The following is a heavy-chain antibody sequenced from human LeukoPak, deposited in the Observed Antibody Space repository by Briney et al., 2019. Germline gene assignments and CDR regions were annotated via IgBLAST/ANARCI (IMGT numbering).Heavy chain of an antibody. Sequence: PGRSLRLSCAASGFTFRSYAMHWVRQAPGKGLEWVAVIAYDGSNKYYSDSVKGRFTISRDNSKNTLYLQMNSLRAEDTAVYYCARKDSGRYINPFEYWGQGTLVTVSS. CDR1: GFTFRSYA. D-gene: IGHD3-10*01. V-gene: IGHV3-30*04. J-gene: IGHJ4*02. CDR3: ARKDSGRYINPFEY. CDR2: IAYDGSNK.